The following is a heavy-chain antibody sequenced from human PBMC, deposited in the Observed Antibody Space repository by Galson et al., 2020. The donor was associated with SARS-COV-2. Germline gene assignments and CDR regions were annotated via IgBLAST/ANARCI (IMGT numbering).Heavy chain of an antibody. CDR1: GGSISSGSHY. CDR2: IYTSGST. Sequence: SETLSLTCTVSGGSISSGSHYWSWIRQPAGKGPEWIGRIYTSGSTNYNPSLKSRVTISVDTSKNQFSLKLSSVTAAATAVYYCASEGYGDYTVRYWGQGTLVTVSS. CDR3: ASEGYGDYTVRY. D-gene: IGHD4-17*01. V-gene: IGHV4-61*02. J-gene: IGHJ4*02.